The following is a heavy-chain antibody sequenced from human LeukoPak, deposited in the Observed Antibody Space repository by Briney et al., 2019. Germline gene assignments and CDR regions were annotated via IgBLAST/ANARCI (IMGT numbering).Heavy chain of an antibody. D-gene: IGHD1-1*01. CDR2: INYSGST. J-gene: IGHJ6*03. CDR3: ATTTHDFYYYYYMDV. Sequence: SETLSLTCTVSGGPISSYYWSWIRQPPGKGLEWIGYINYSGSTNYNPSLKSRVTISVDTSKNQFSLKLSSVTAADTAVYYCATTTHDFYYYYYMDVWGKGTTVTVSS. V-gene: IGHV4-59*12. CDR1: GGPISSYY.